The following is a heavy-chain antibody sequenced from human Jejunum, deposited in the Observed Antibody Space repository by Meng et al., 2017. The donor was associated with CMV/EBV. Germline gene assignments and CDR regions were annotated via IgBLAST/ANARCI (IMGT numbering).Heavy chain of an antibody. CDR1: GFTFSRHW. CDR2: INSGGSDI. CDR3: VRAGSGNAYGLFDY. V-gene: IGHV3-74*01. J-gene: IGHJ4*02. Sequence: GFTFSRHWMNWGRQGPGKGLVWVSRINSGGSDISYADSVKGRFTISRDNAKNTLYLQMNSLRAEDMAVYYCVRAGSGNAYGLFDYWGQGTRVTVSS. D-gene: IGHD1-26*01.